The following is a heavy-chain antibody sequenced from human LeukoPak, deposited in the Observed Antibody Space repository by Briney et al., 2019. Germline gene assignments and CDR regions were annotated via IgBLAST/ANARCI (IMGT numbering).Heavy chain of an antibody. V-gene: IGHV1-2*02. CDR1: GYTFTSYY. J-gene: IGHJ4*02. CDR2: INPNSGGT. CDR3: ARAQTYCSGVTCYSDS. D-gene: IGHD2-15*01. Sequence: ASMKVSCKASGYTFTSYYIHWVRQAPGQGLEWMGWINPNSGGTKYAQKFQGRVTMTRDTSISTAYMELSRLISDDTAVYYCARAQTYCSGVTCYSDSWGQGTLVTVSS.